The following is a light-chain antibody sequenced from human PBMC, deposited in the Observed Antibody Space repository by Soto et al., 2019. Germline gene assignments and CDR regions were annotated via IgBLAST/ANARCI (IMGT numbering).Light chain of an antibody. CDR3: LQHFNFSWT. CDR1: QIISTY. Sequence: IQMTQPPSSLSASVGDTVTITCRASQIISTYLTWYQQKPGKAPKLLIYAAYNLKSGVPSRFSGGGSGTDFTLTISSLQPEDFATYYCLQHFNFSWTFGQGTKVDIK. V-gene: IGKV1-6*01. CDR2: AAY. J-gene: IGKJ1*01.